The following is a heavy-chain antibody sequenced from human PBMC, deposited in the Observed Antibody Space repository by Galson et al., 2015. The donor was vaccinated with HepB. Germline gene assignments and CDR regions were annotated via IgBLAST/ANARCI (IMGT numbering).Heavy chain of an antibody. J-gene: IGHJ4*02. V-gene: IGHV3-74*01. D-gene: IGHD3-10*01. Sequence: SLRLSCAASGFTFSNYWMHWVRQAPGKGLVWFSRINTDGGSINYADSVKGRFTVSSDNAENTLHLQMSSLRTEDTAVYYCGRGYYGSGSPPGFEYWGQGTLVTVSS. CDR1: GFTFSNYW. CDR3: GRGYYGSGSPPGFEY. CDR2: INTDGGSI.